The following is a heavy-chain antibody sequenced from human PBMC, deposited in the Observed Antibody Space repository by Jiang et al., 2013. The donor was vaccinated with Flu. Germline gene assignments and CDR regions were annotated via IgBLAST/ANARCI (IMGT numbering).Heavy chain of an antibody. V-gene: IGHV3-7*01. Sequence: MSWVRQAPGKGLEWVANIKQDGSEKYYVDSVKGRFTISRDNAKNSLYLQMNSLRAEDTAVYYCARKSITFGGVIVKFDYWGQGTLVTVSS. D-gene: IGHD3-16*02. J-gene: IGHJ4*02. CDR3: ARKSITFGGVIVKFDY. CDR2: IKQDGSEK.